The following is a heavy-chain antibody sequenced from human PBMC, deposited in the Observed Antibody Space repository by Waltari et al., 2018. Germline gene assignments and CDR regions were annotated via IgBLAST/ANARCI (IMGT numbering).Heavy chain of an antibody. D-gene: IGHD6-13*01. V-gene: IGHV3-23*01. Sequence: EVQLLESGGGLVQPGGSLRLSCAASGLTFSSYALSGVRTAPGKGLEWVSAISGSGGSTYYADSVKGRFTISRDNSKNTLYLQMNSLRAEDTAVYYCAKSGIAAAGFFDYWGQGTLVTVSS. CDR2: ISGSGGST. J-gene: IGHJ4*02. CDR1: GLTFSSYA. CDR3: AKSGIAAAGFFDY.